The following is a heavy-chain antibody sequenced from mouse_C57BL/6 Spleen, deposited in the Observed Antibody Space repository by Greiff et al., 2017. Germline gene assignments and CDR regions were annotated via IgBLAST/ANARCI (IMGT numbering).Heavy chain of an antibody. CDR3: ARIYGDYAMDY. V-gene: IGHV1-64*01. J-gene: IGHJ4*01. CDR1: GYTFTSYW. Sequence: QVQLQQPGAELVKPGASVKLSCKASGYTFTSYWMHWVKQRPGQGLEWIGMIHPNSGSTNYNEKFKSKATLTVDKSSSTAYMQLSSLTSEDSAVYYCARIYGDYAMDYWGQGTSVTVSS. D-gene: IGHD1-1*01. CDR2: IHPNSGST.